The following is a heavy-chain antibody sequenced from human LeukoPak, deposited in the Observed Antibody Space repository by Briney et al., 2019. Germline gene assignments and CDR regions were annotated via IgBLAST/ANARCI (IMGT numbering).Heavy chain of an antibody. CDR1: EFTFSSYT. V-gene: IGHV3-21*01. Sequence: PGGSLRLSCAASEFTFSSYTMNWVRQAPGKGLEWVSSISSGSSYIFYADSVKGRSTISRDNAKNSLYLQMNSLRAEDTAVYYCARDQRNYDFWSGYYYYYYMDLWGKGTTVTVSS. D-gene: IGHD3-3*01. CDR2: ISSGSSYI. CDR3: ARDQRNYDFWSGYYYYYYMDL. J-gene: IGHJ6*03.